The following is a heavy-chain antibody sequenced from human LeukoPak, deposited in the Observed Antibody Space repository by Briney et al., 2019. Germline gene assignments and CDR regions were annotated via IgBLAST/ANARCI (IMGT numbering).Heavy chain of an antibody. CDR3: ARDGVSGYDYEGWFDP. CDR1: GYTFTGYY. Sequence: GASVKVSCKASGYTFTGYYMHWVRQAPGQGLEWMGWINPNSGGTNYAQKFQGRVTMTRDTSISTAYMELSRLRSDDTAVYYCARDGVSGYDYEGWFDPWAREPWSPSPQ. D-gene: IGHD5-12*01. V-gene: IGHV1-2*02. J-gene: IGHJ5*02. CDR2: INPNSGGT.